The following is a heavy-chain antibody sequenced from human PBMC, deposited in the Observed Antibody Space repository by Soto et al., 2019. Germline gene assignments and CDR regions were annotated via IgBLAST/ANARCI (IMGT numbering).Heavy chain of an antibody. CDR2: IIPIFGTA. CDR1: GGTFSSYA. Sequence: QVQLVQSGAEVKKPGSSVKVSCKASGGTFSSYAISWVRQAPGQGLEWMGGIIPIFGTANYAQKFQGRVTITAGESTSTAYMELSSLRSEDTAVYYCARDSREHHGYYYYGMDVWGQGTTVTVAS. J-gene: IGHJ6*02. CDR3: ARDSREHHGYYYYGMDV. V-gene: IGHV1-69*12.